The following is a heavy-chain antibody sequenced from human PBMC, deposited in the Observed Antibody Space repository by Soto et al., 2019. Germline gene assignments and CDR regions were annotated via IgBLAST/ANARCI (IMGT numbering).Heavy chain of an antibody. CDR2: ISGSGGST. CDR1: GFTFSSYA. CDR3: AGIPYSSSWSFAGRKEYYGMDA. J-gene: IGHJ6*02. Sequence: LRLSCAASGFTFSSYAMSWVRQAPGKGLEWVSAISGSGGSTYYADSVKGRFTISRDNSKNTLYLQMNSLRAEDTAVYYCAGIPYSSSWSFAGRKEYYGMDAWGQGTTVTVS. V-gene: IGHV3-23*01. D-gene: IGHD6-13*01.